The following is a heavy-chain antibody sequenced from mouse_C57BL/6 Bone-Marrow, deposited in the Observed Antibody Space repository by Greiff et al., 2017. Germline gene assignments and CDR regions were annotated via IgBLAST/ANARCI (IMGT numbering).Heavy chain of an antibody. CDR2: INPYNGGT. CDR1: GYTFTDYY. CDR3: ARTSYYCGSNWSAMDY. Sequence: VQLQQSGPVLVKPGASVKMSCTASGYTFTDYYMNWVKQSHGKSLEWIGVINPYNGGTSYNQKFKGKATLTVDTSSSPAYMELNSLTSDDSAFYYCARTSYYCGSNWSAMDYWGQGTSVTVSS. J-gene: IGHJ4*01. D-gene: IGHD1-1*01. V-gene: IGHV1-19*01.